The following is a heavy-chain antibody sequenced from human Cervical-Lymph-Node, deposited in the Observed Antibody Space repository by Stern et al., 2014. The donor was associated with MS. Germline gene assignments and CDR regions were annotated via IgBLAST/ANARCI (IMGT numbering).Heavy chain of an antibody. CDR1: GFIFSSYG. Sequence: VQLVESGGGVVQPGRSLRLSCAASGFIFSSYGMHWVRQAPGKGLEWVALIWYDGTNQYYTDSVKGRFTISRDNTNNTLSLQMNSLRAEDMAVYYCARDRSFHCSYGVCYDYQYYGMDVWGQGTTVTVSS. CDR3: ARDRSFHCSYGVCYDYQYYGMDV. J-gene: IGHJ6*02. V-gene: IGHV3-33*01. D-gene: IGHD2-8*01. CDR2: IWYDGTNQ.